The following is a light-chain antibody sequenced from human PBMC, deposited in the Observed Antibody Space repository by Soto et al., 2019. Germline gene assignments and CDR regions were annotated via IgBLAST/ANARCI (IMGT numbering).Light chain of an antibody. CDR3: QQYNSVSLLT. Sequence: DIQMTQSPSTLSASVGDRVTITCRASQSISNWLAWYQQKPGKAPKLLIYKASNLESGVPSRFSGSASGTEVTLTISSLQPADFATYYCQQYNSVSLLTFGGGTKVEIK. J-gene: IGKJ4*01. CDR2: KAS. V-gene: IGKV1-5*03. CDR1: QSISNW.